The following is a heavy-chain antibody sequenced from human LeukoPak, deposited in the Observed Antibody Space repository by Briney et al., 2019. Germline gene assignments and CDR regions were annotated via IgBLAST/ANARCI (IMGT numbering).Heavy chain of an antibody. Sequence: GGSLRLSCAAPGFTFNSYTMHWVRQAPGKGLEWVAVMSSDGNKKFYAEYVKGRFTISRDNSENTLYLEMNSLRGEDTAVYYCAKPYDFWSGYYGDAFDIWGQGTMVTVSS. V-gene: IGHV3-30-3*01. CDR1: GFTFNSYT. CDR2: MSSDGNKK. J-gene: IGHJ3*02. D-gene: IGHD3-3*01. CDR3: AKPYDFWSGYYGDAFDI.